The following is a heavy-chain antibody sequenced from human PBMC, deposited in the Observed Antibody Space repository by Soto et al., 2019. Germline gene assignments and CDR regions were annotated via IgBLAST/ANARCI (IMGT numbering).Heavy chain of an antibody. V-gene: IGHV3-23*01. J-gene: IGHJ4*02. D-gene: IGHD1-26*01. CDR3: AKDRSEWELLYFDY. Sequence: GGSLRLSCAASGFTFSSYAMSWVRQAPGKGLEWVSAISGSGGSTYYADSVKGRVTISRDNSKKTRYLQMNSLRAEDQAVYSCAKDRSEWELLYFDYWGQGTLVTVSS. CDR1: GFTFSSYA. CDR2: ISGSGGST.